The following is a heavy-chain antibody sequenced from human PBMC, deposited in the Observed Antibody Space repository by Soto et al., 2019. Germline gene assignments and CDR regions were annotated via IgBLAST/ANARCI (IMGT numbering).Heavy chain of an antibody. D-gene: IGHD1-26*01. CDR3: ARDGGSWGLGFDY. Sequence: QVQLQESGPGLVKPSQTLSLTCTVSGGSISSGGYYWSWIRQHPGKGLEWIGYIYYSGSTYYNPSLKSRVTMSVDTSKNQFNMKLSSVTAADTAVYYCARDGGSWGLGFDYWGQGTLVTVSS. CDR1: GGSISSGGYY. V-gene: IGHV4-31*03. J-gene: IGHJ4*02. CDR2: IYYSGST.